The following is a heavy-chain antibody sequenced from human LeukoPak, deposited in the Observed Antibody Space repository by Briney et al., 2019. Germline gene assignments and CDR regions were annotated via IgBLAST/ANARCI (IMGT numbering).Heavy chain of an antibody. Sequence: SVKVSCKASGGTFSTYAISWVRQAPGQGLEWMGGIIPIFGTANYAQKFQGRVTITADKSTSTAYMELSSLRSEDTAVYYCARDLTASPVGPSFFDYWGQGTLVTVSS. CDR1: GGTFSTYA. J-gene: IGHJ4*02. D-gene: IGHD3-16*01. V-gene: IGHV1-69*06. CDR2: IIPIFGTA. CDR3: ARDLTASPVGPSFFDY.